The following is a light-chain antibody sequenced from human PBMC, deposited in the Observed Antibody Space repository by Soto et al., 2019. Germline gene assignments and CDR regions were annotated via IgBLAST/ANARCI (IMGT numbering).Light chain of an antibody. Sequence: IVMTQSPATLSVSPGERATLSCRASQSVSSNLAWYQQKPGQAPRLLIYGASTRATGIPARFSGSGSGTDFTLTISSLQSEDFAVYYCQQYNNWPPWTFGHGTKMEIK. J-gene: IGKJ1*01. CDR1: QSVSSN. CDR2: GAS. V-gene: IGKV3-15*01. CDR3: QQYNNWPPWT.